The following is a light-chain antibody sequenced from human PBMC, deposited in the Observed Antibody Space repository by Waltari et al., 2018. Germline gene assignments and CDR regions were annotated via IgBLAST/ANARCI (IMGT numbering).Light chain of an antibody. J-gene: IGLJ2*01. V-gene: IGLV2-18*01. CDR2: EVS. Sequence: QSALTQPPSVSGSPGQSVTISCTGDSSDIGSYNRVSWYQQPPVTAPKLLIYEVSNRRSGVPDRFSGSKSGNTASLTISGLQAEDAADYYCTFYTSASTLLFGGGTKLTVL. CDR3: TFYTSASTLL. CDR1: SSDIGSYNR.